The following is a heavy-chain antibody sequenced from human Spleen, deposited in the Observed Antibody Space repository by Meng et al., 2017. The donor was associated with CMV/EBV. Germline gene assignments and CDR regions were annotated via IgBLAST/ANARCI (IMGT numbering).Heavy chain of an antibody. J-gene: IGHJ6*02. CDR1: GFTFSTYW. CDR2: IKEDGSEK. V-gene: IGHV3-7*01. Sequence: GESLKISCAASGFTFSTYWMSWVRQAPGKGLEWVANIKEDGSEKYYVDSVWGRFAISRDNAKNSLYLQMISVRAEDTAVYYCAKDVLGYSYGYVDYYYGMDVWGQGTTVTVSS. CDR3: AKDVLGYSYGYVDYYYGMDV. D-gene: IGHD5-18*01.